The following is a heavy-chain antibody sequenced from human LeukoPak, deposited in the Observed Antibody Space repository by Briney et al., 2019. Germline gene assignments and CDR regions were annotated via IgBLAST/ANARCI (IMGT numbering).Heavy chain of an antibody. J-gene: IGHJ4*02. CDR1: GFTFSSYW. D-gene: IGHD6-13*01. Sequence: GGSLRLSCAASGFTFSSYWMHWVRHAPGKGLVWVSRINSDGSSTSYADSVKGRFTISRDNAKNTLYLQMNSLRAEDTAVYYCARESSSWYGDLYYFDYWGQGTLVTVSS. CDR2: INSDGSST. CDR3: ARESSSWYGDLYYFDY. V-gene: IGHV3-74*01.